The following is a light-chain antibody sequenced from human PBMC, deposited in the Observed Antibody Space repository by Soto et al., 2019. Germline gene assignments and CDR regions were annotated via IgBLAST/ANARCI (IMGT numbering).Light chain of an antibody. V-gene: IGKV3-20*01. Sequence: EIVLTQSPGTLSLSPGEVATLSCRASQRVISSYLAWYQQKPGQAHRLLIYGASKRATGIPDRFSGSGSGTDFALTIRRLEPEDFAVYYCQQYVTAPWTFGQGTKVDIK. CDR1: QRVISSY. CDR3: QQYVTAPWT. CDR2: GAS. J-gene: IGKJ1*01.